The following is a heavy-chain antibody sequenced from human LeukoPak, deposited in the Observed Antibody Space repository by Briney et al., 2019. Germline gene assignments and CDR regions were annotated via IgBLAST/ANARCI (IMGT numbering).Heavy chain of an antibody. Sequence: PGGSLRLSCAASGFTFSSYAMSWVRQAPGKGLEWVSAISGSGGSTYYADSVKGRFTISRDNSKNMLYLQMNSLRAEDTAVYYCAKDRLGYSSSWYGTWGQGTLVTVSS. J-gene: IGHJ4*02. CDR3: AKDRLGYSSSWYGT. D-gene: IGHD6-13*01. V-gene: IGHV3-23*01. CDR2: ISGSGGST. CDR1: GFTFSSYA.